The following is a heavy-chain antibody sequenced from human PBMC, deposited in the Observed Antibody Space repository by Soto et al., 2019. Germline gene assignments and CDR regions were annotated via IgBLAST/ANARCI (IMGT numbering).Heavy chain of an antibody. V-gene: IGHV3-23*04. CDR2: ISDSGSST. CDR3: AKSAAIEPLWYFDY. CDR1: GFTFSNFA. D-gene: IGHD3-16*01. J-gene: IGHJ4*02. Sequence: VQLEESGGGVVQPGRSLRLSCAASGFTFSNFAMSWVRQAPGKGLEWVSAISDSGSSTYYADSVKGRFTISRDNSKNTLYLQMNNLRAEDTAVYYCAKSAAIEPLWYFDYWGQGTLVTVSS.